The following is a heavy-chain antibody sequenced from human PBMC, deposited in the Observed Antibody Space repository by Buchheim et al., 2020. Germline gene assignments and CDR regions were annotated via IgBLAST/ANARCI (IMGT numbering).Heavy chain of an antibody. V-gene: IGHV4-31*03. Sequence: QVQLQESGPGLVKPSQTLSLTCTVSGGSISSGGYYWSWIRQHPGKGLEWIGYILYSGINYYNPSLKSRVTISVDTSKTHVSLRLSSVTAADSAVYYCARDRRRRVVDVWGQGTT. CDR3: ARDRRRRVVDV. D-gene: IGHD2-15*01. J-gene: IGHJ6*02. CDR2: ILYSGIN. CDR1: GGSISSGGYY.